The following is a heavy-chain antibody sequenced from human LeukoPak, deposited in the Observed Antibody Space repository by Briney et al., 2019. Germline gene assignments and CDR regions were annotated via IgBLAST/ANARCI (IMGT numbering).Heavy chain of an antibody. J-gene: IGHJ4*02. CDR1: GFTFSSYA. Sequence: GGSLRLSCAASGFTFSSYAMSWVRQAPGKGLEWVSAISGSGGSTYYADSVKGRFTISRDNSKNTLYLRMNSLRAEDTAVYYCARQGITMIVVVITNSYYFDYWGQGTLVTVSS. CDR2: ISGSGGST. CDR3: ARQGITMIVVVITNSYYFDY. V-gene: IGHV3-23*01. D-gene: IGHD3-22*01.